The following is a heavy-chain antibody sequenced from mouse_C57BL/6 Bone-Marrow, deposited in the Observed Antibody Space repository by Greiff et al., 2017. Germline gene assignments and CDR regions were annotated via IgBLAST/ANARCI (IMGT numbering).Heavy chain of an antibody. V-gene: IGHV6-6*01. CDR3: TRDYGSSYRTLYFDY. D-gene: IGHD1-1*01. CDR1: GFTFSDAW. CDR2: IRNKANNHAT. Sequence: EVKLEESGGGLVQPGGSMKLSCAASGFTFSDAWMDWVRQSPEKGLEWVAEIRNKANNHATYYAESVKGRFTISRDDSKSSVYLQMNSLRAEDTGIYYCTRDYGSSYRTLYFDYWGQGTTLTVSS. J-gene: IGHJ2*01.